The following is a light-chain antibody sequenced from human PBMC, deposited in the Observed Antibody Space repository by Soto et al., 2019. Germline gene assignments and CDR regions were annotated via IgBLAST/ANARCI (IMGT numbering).Light chain of an antibody. V-gene: IGLV2-14*01. J-gene: IGLJ3*02. CDR3: SSYTSRSTLEV. CDR2: DVS. CDR1: SSDVGGYNY. Sequence: QSALTQPASVSGSPGQSITISCTGTSSDVGGYNYVSWYQQHPGKAPKLMIYDVSNRPSGVSIRFSGSKSGNTASLTISGLQDEDEVDYYFSSYTSRSTLEVFGGGTKLTVL.